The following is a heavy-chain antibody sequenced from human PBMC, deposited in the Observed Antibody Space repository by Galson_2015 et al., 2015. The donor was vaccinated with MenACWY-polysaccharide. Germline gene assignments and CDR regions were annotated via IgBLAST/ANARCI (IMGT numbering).Heavy chain of an antibody. V-gene: IGHV3-7*01. Sequence: SLRLSCAASGFTFSHYGMHWVRQAPGKGLEWVANIKQDGSEKNYVGSVKGRFTISRDNAKNTLYLQMNSLRVEDTAVYYCARILYYWGQGTLVTVSP. CDR2: IKQDGSEK. CDR1: GFTFSHYG. J-gene: IGHJ4*02. CDR3: ARILYY.